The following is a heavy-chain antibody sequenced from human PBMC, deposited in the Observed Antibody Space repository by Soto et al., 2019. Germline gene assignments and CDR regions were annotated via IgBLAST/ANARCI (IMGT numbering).Heavy chain of an antibody. CDR1: GYSFTSYW. CDR3: ARHYAYYYDSSGSATGAFDI. D-gene: IGHD3-22*01. J-gene: IGHJ3*02. Sequence: PGESLKISCKGSGYSFTSYWISWVRQMPGKGLEWMGRIDPSDSYTNYSPSFQGHVTISADKSISTAYLQWSSLEASDTAMYYCARHYAYYYDSSGSATGAFDIWGQGTMVTVSS. V-gene: IGHV5-10-1*01. CDR2: IDPSDSYT.